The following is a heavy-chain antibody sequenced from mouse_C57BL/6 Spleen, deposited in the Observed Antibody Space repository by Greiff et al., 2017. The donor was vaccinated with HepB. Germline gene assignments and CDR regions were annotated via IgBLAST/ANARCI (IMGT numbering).Heavy chain of an antibody. CDR2: IDPEDGET. CDR1: GFNIKDYY. V-gene: IGHV14-2*01. CDR3: ARGLGLGY. Sequence: EVQLQQSGAELVKPGASVKLSCTASGFNIKDYYMHWVKQRTEQGLEWIGRIDPEDGETKYATKFQGKATITADTSSNTAYLQLSSLTSEDTAVYYCARGLGLGYWGQGTTLTVSS. J-gene: IGHJ2*01. D-gene: IGHD3-1*01.